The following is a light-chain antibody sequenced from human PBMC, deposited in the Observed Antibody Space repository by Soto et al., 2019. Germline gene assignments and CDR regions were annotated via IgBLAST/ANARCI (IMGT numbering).Light chain of an antibody. V-gene: IGLV1-44*01. J-gene: IGLJ3*02. CDR2: SNN. CDR1: SANIGSNT. CDR3: AAWDDSLNGPV. Sequence: QSVLTQPPSASGTPGQRVTLSCSGSSANIGSNTVNWYQQLPGTAPKLLSYSNNQRPSGVPDRFSGSKSGSSAALAISGLQSEDEADYYCAAWDDSLNGPVFGGGTKLTVL.